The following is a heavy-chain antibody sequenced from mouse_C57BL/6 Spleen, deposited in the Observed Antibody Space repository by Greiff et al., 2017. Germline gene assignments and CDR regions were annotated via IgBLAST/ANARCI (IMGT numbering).Heavy chain of an antibody. CDR3: TPNYYGSSSWFAY. CDR2: IDPEDGDT. D-gene: IGHD1-1*01. CDR1: GFNIKGYY. Sequence: EVQLQQSGAELVRPGASVKLSCTASGFNIKGYYMHWVKQRPEQGLEWIGRIDPEDGDTEYAPKFQGKATMTADTSSNTAYLQLSSLTSEDTAVYYCTPNYYGSSSWFAYWGQGTLVTVSA. J-gene: IGHJ3*01. V-gene: IGHV14-1*01.